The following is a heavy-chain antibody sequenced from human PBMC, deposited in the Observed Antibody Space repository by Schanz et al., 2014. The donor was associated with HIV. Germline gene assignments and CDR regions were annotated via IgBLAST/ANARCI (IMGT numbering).Heavy chain of an antibody. CDR2: IIPSFDTT. J-gene: IGHJ6*01. CDR1: GGTFTNYV. V-gene: IGHV1-69*06. Sequence: QVQLVQSGAEVKKPGSSVKVSCKASGGTFTNYVINWVRQAPGQGLEWMGGIIPSFDTTNYAQTFQGRVTITADKSTSTAYMELSSLRSDDTAVYYCAKTAVAAAGPDSYYYYDMDVWGQGTTVTVSS. D-gene: IGHD6-13*01. CDR3: AKTAVAAAGPDSYYYYDMDV.